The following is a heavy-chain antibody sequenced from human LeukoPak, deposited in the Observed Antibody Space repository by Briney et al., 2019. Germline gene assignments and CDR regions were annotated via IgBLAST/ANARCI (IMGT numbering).Heavy chain of an antibody. D-gene: IGHD7-27*01. J-gene: IGHJ6*02. V-gene: IGHV3-23*01. CDR3: AKDEGLTGIRRNPNYFYGMDV. CDR1: EFTYG. CDR2: ISSSGSNT. Sequence: GGSLRLSCAASEFTYGMNWVRQAPGKGLECVSAISSSGSNTYYADSVKGRFTISRDNSKNTLYLQMNSLRTEGTALYYCAKDEGLTGIRRNPNYFYGMDVWGQGTTVTVSS.